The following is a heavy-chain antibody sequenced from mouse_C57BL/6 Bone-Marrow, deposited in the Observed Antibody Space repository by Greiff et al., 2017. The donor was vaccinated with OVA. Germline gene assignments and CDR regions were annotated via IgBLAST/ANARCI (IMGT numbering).Heavy chain of an antibody. CDR1: GFTFSSYA. D-gene: IGHD2-1*01. CDR2: ISSGGDYI. J-gene: IGHJ4*01. Sequence: EVKLMESGEGLVKPGGSLKLSCAASGFTFSSYAMSWVRQTPEKRLEWVAYISSGGDYIYYADTVKGRFTISRDNARNTPYLQMSSLKSEDTAMYYCTRLLEAMDYWGQGTTVTVSS. CDR3: TRLLEAMDY. V-gene: IGHV5-9-1*02.